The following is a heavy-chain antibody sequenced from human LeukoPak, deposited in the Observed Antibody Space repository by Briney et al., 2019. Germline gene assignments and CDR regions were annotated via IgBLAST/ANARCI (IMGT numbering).Heavy chain of an antibody. Sequence: VRSLRLSCAASGFTFSSYAMHWVRQAPGKGLEWVAVISYEGSNKYYADSVKGRFTISRDNSKNTLYLQVNSLRAEDTAVYYCARDMYYYDSSGYYPFGYWGQGTLVTVSS. J-gene: IGHJ1*01. CDR1: GFTFSSYA. CDR2: ISYEGSNK. V-gene: IGHV3-30-3*01. D-gene: IGHD3-22*01. CDR3: ARDMYYYDSSGYYPFGY.